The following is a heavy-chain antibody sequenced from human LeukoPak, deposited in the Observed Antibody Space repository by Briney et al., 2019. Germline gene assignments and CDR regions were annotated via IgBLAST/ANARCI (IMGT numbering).Heavy chain of an antibody. CDR3: ARDSPFTYYYDSSVYPFDY. Sequence: SETLSLTCTVSGGSIISYHWSWIRQPAGKGLEWIGRISTRGSTNYNPSLKSRVTMSEDTSKNQFSLRLSSVTAADTAVYYCARDSPFTYYYDSSVYPFDYCGQGTLVTVSS. CDR2: ISTRGST. J-gene: IGHJ4*02. V-gene: IGHV4-4*07. D-gene: IGHD3-22*01. CDR1: GGSIISYH.